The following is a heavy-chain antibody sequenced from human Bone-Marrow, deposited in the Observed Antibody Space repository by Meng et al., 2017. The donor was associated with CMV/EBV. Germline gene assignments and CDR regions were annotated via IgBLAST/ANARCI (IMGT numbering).Heavy chain of an antibody. D-gene: IGHD6-13*01. V-gene: IGHV3-23*01. Sequence: LSLTCAASGFTFSSYAMHWVRQAPGKGLEWVSAISGSGGSTYYADSVKGRFTISRDNAKNSLYLQMNSLRAEDTAVYYCASVAAARDYWGQGILVTVSS. J-gene: IGHJ4*02. CDR2: ISGSGGST. CDR3: ASVAAARDY. CDR1: GFTFSSYA.